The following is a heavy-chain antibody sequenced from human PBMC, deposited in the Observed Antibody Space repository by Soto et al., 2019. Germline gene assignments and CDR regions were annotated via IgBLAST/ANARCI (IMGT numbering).Heavy chain of an antibody. Sequence: GGSLKLSFQGSGYTLTDYWIGWVRQLPGKGLAWLGIIYPGDSDTRYSPSFQGPVTITADKSTSTAYLQWNTLKASDTAMYYCARHIINFRYYYYAMDVWGQGTTVTVSS. V-gene: IGHV5-51*01. CDR2: IYPGDSDT. J-gene: IGHJ6*02. CDR1: GYTLTDYW. CDR3: ARHIINFRYYYYAMDV. D-gene: IGHD1-1*01.